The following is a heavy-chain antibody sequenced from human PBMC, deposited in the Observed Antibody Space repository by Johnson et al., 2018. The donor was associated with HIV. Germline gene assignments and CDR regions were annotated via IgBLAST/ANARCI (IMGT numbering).Heavy chain of an antibody. Sequence: QVQLVESGGGVVQPGRSLRLSCAASGFTFSSYAMHWVRQAPGKGLEWVAVISYDGSNKYYADSVKGRFTISRDNSKNTLYLQMNSLRADDTAVYYCAREGEVGRALDIWGQGTMVTVSS. D-gene: IGHD3-16*01. CDR2: ISYDGSNK. CDR1: GFTFSSYA. CDR3: AREGEVGRALDI. J-gene: IGHJ3*02. V-gene: IGHV3-30*04.